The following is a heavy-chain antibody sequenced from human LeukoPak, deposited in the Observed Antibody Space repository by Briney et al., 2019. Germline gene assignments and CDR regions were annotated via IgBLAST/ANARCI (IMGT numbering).Heavy chain of an antibody. Sequence: GGSLRLSCAASGFTFSSYSMNWVRQAPGKGLEWVSSISSSSTYIYYADSVKGRFTISRDNAKNSLYLQMSSLKAEDTAMYYCARDGVPGYYYGSGSYSPNFDYWGQGTLVTVSS. D-gene: IGHD3-10*01. CDR1: GFTFSSYS. V-gene: IGHV3-21*06. J-gene: IGHJ4*02. CDR3: ARDGVPGYYYGSGSYSPNFDY. CDR2: ISSSSTYI.